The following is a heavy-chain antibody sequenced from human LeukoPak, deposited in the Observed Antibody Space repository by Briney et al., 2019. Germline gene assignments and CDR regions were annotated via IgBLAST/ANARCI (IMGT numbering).Heavy chain of an antibody. V-gene: IGHV3-33*01. CDR3: ARDPPPYSSSDHFDF. CDR2: IWYDGSNK. Sequence: GRSLRLSCAASGFTFSSYGMHWVRQAPGKGLEWVAVIWYDGSNKYYADSVKGRFTISRDNSKNTLYLQMNSLRAEDTAVYYCARDPPPYSSSDHFDFWGQGTLVTVSS. CDR1: GFTFSSYG. D-gene: IGHD6-6*01. J-gene: IGHJ4*02.